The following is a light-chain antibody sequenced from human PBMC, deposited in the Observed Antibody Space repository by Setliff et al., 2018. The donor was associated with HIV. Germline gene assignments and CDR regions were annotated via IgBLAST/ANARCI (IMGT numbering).Light chain of an antibody. V-gene: IGLV7-43*01. Sequence: QAVVTQEPSLTVSPGGTVTLTCASSTGAVTSDYYPYWFQQKAGQAPRALIYNINKHSWTPARFSGSLLGGKAALTLSGVQPEDEADYYCLLQYDSARFFGGGTK. CDR2: NI. J-gene: IGLJ2*01. CDR3: LLQYDSARF. CDR1: TGAVTSDYY.